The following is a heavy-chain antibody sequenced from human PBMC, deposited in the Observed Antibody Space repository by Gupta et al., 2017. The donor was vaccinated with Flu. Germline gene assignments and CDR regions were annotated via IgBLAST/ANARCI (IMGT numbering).Heavy chain of an antibody. CDR1: GYTFTGYY. J-gene: IGHJ6*02. CDR3: ARDTAMVNSFYYYYGMDV. CDR2: INPNSGGT. Sequence: QVQLVQSGAEVKKPGASVKVSCTASGYTFTGYYMHWVRQAPGQGLEWMGWINPNSGGTNYAQKFQGRVTMTRDTSISTAYMELSRLRSDDTAVYYCARDTAMVNSFYYYYGMDVWGQGTTVTVSS. V-gene: IGHV1-2*02. D-gene: IGHD5-18*01.